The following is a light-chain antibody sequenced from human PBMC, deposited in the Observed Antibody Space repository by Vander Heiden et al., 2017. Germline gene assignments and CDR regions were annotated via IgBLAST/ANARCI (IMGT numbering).Light chain of an antibody. CDR3: QQYNSYSPT. CDR2: DAS. CDR1: QSISSW. J-gene: IGKJ1*01. V-gene: IGKV1-5*01. Sequence: DIQMTQSPSTLSDSVGDRVTITCRSSQSISSWLAWYQQTPGKGPKLLIYDASSLQSGVPSRFSGSGSGTEFTLTITSLQPNDSATYYCQQYNSYSPTFGQGTRVEIK.